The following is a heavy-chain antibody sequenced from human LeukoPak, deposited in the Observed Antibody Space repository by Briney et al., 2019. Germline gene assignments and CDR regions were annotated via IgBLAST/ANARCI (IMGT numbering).Heavy chain of an antibody. CDR1: GGSISSYY. Sequence: SETLSLTCTVSGGSISSYYWSWIRQPPGKGLEWIGYIYYSGSTNYNPSLKSRVTISEDTSKNQFSLKLSSVTAADTAVYYCARTLGAREYSSSDRKSYYYYYMDVWGKGTTVTVSS. D-gene: IGHD6-6*01. V-gene: IGHV4-59*01. CDR2: IYYSGST. CDR3: ARTLGAREYSSSDRKSYYYYYMDV. J-gene: IGHJ6*03.